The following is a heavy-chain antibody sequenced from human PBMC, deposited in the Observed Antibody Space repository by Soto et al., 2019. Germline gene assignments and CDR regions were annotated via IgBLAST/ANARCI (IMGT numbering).Heavy chain of an antibody. CDR3: ARETYYYGSGSYFDYGMDV. Sequence: ASVKVSCKASGYTFTSYGISWVRQAPGQGLEWMGWISAYNGNTNYAQKLQGRVTMTTDTSTSTAYMELRSLRSDDTAVYYCARETYYYGSGSYFDYGMDVWGQGTTVTVSS. J-gene: IGHJ6*02. CDR1: GYTFTSYG. CDR2: ISAYNGNT. D-gene: IGHD3-10*01. V-gene: IGHV1-18*01.